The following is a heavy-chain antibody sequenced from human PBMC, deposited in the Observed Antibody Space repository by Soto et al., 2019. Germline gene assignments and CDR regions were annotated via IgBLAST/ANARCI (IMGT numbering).Heavy chain of an antibody. J-gene: IGHJ4*02. CDR2: IYSSGTT. Sequence: EVQLVESGGGLIQPGGSLRLSCAASGFTVSNYYMSWVRQAPGKGLEWVSFIYSSGTTYYADSVKGRFTISRDNSKNTLYLQMSSLRIEDTAVYYCARQYCSGGSCYYGYDIWGQGTLVTVSS. D-gene: IGHD2-15*01. V-gene: IGHV3-53*01. CDR3: ARQYCSGGSCYYGYDI. CDR1: GFTVSNYY.